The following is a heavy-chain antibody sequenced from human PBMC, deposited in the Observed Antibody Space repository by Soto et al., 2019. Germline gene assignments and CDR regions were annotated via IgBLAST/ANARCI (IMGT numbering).Heavy chain of an antibody. CDR1: GGSISSGGYY. D-gene: IGHD2-15*01. Sequence: PSETLSLTCTVSGGSISSGGYYWSWIRQHPGKGLEWIGYIYYSGSTDYNPSLKSRVTISVDTSKNQXSVKLSSLTAADTAVYYCARDPGSGLAYWGQGTLVTVSS. J-gene: IGHJ4*02. V-gene: IGHV4-31*03. CDR2: IYYSGST. CDR3: ARDPGSGLAY.